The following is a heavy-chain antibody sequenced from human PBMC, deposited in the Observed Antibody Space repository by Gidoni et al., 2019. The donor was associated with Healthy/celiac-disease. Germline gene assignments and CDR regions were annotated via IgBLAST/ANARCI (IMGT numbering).Heavy chain of an antibody. J-gene: IGHJ6*03. V-gene: IGHV1-46*03. CDR1: GYTFTSYY. CDR2: INPSGGST. D-gene: IGHD2-2*01. Sequence: QVQLVQSGAEVKKPGASVKVSCKASGYTFTSYYMHWVRQAPGQGLEWMGIINPSGGSTSYAQKFQGRVTMTRDTSTSTVYMELSSLRSEDTAVYYCATQAGLVVGFEHHYYYYYMDVWGKGTTVTVSS. CDR3: ATQAGLVVGFEHHYYYYYMDV.